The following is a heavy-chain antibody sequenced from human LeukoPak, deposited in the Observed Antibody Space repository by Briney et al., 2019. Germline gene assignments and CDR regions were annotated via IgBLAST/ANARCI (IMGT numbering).Heavy chain of an antibody. CDR2: IYTSGST. V-gene: IGHV4-61*02. CDR1: GGSISSGSYY. J-gene: IGHJ4*02. D-gene: IGHD6-19*01. CDR3: ARVGYGSGWRIFDY. Sequence: SQTLSLTCTVSGGSISSGSYYWSWIRQPAGKGLEWIGRIYTSGSTNYNPSLKSRVTISVDTSKNQFSLKLSSVTAADTAVYYCARVGYGSGWRIFDYWGQGTLVTVSS.